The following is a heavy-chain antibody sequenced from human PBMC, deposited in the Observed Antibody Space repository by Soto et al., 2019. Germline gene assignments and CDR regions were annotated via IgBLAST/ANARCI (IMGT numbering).Heavy chain of an antibody. CDR3: AREGSGGSPTDFDY. CDR2: ISYDGSNK. Sequence: GGSLRLSCAASGFTFSSYAMHWVRQAPGKGLEWVAVISYDGSNKYYADSVKGRFTISRDNSKNTLYLQMNSLRAEDTAVYYCAREGSGGSPTDFDYWGQGTLVTVSS. J-gene: IGHJ4*02. V-gene: IGHV3-30-3*01. CDR1: GFTFSSYA. D-gene: IGHD2-15*01.